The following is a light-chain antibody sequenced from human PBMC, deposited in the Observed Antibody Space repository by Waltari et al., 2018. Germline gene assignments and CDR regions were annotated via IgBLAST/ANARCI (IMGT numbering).Light chain of an antibody. CDR2: DVF. J-gene: IGKJ1*01. Sequence: EIVLTQSPATLSLSPGDTGTLSCRASQDISTDLAWYQHRPGQAPRLLMYDVFNRATGIPPRVSGSGSGTDFTLTISGLEPEDLAVYFCQQRSLWPRTFGPGTKVEI. V-gene: IGKV3-11*01. CDR1: QDISTD. CDR3: QQRSLWPRT.